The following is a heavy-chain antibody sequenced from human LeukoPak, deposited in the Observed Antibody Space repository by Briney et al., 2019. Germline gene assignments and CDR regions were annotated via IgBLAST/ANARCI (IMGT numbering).Heavy chain of an antibody. CDR1: GFTFSSYG. Sequence: GGSLRLSCAASGFTFSSYGMHWVRQAPGKGLEWVAVIWYDGSNKYYADSVKGRFTISRDNSKNTLYLQMNSLRAEDTAVYYCAKGYQTYYDFCGYWGQGTLVTVSS. J-gene: IGHJ4*02. CDR3: AKGYQTYYDFCGY. CDR2: IWYDGSNK. V-gene: IGHV3-33*06. D-gene: IGHD3-3*01.